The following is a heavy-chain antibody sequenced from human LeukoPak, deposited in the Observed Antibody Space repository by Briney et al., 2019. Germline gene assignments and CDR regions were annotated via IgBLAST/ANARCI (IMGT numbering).Heavy chain of an antibody. V-gene: IGHV1-69*04. CDR2: IIPIVGIA. Sequence: ASVKVSCKASGGTFISYAISWVRQAPGQGLEWMGRIIPIVGIANYAQKFQGRVTITADKSTSTAYMELSSLRSEDTAVYYCARTAPMSNYGSGSYYLDYWGQGTLVTVSS. D-gene: IGHD3-10*01. CDR1: GGTFISYA. CDR3: ARTAPMSNYGSGSYYLDY. J-gene: IGHJ4*02.